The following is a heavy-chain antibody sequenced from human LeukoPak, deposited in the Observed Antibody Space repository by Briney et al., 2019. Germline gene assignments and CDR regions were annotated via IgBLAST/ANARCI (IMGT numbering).Heavy chain of an antibody. CDR2: ISWDGGST. CDR3: ARDLAYSRLDY. J-gene: IGHJ4*02. CDR1: GFTFDDYT. Sequence: PGGSLRLSCAASGFTFDDYTMHWVRQAPGKGLEWVSLISWDGGSTYYADSVKGRFTISRDNSKNSLYLQMNSLRVEDTAFYYCARDLAYSRLDYWGQGMLVTVSS. V-gene: IGHV3-43*01. D-gene: IGHD5-18*01.